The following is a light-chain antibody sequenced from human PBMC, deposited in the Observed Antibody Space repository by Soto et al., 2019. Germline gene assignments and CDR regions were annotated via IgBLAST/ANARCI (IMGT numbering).Light chain of an antibody. CDR2: AAS. CDR1: QSISSY. J-gene: IGKJ4*01. Sequence: DLQMTQSPSSLSASVGDRVTITCRASQSISSYLHWYQQKPGKAPKLLIFAASSLASGVPSRFSGSRSGTDFTLTISSLQPEDFATYYCQQSYTTPLLTFGGGTKVDIK. V-gene: IGKV1-39*01. CDR3: QQSYTTPLLT.